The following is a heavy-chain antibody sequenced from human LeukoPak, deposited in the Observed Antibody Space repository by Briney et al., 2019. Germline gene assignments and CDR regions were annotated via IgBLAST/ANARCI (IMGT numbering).Heavy chain of an antibody. D-gene: IGHD6-13*01. CDR2: INPNSGGT. V-gene: IGHV1-2*02. J-gene: IGHJ4*02. Sequence: ASVKVSCKASGYTFTDYYMHWVRQAPGQGLEWMGWINPNSGGTNYAQKFQGRVTMTRDTSISTACMEVTSLRFDDTAVYYCARGFAAAAFSWGQGTLVIVSS. CDR3: ARGFAAAAFS. CDR1: GYTFTDYY.